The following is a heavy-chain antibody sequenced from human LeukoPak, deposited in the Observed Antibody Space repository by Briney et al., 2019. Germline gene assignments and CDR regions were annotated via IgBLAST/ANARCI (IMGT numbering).Heavy chain of an antibody. Sequence: EGSLRLSCAASGFTFSSYEMNWVRQAPGKGLEWVSYISSSGSTIYYADSVKGRFTISRGNAKNSLYLQMNSLRAEDTAVYYCAELGITMIGGVWGKGTTATISS. CDR3: AELGITMIGGV. CDR1: GFTFSSYE. J-gene: IGHJ6*04. D-gene: IGHD3-10*02. CDR2: ISSSGSTI. V-gene: IGHV3-48*03.